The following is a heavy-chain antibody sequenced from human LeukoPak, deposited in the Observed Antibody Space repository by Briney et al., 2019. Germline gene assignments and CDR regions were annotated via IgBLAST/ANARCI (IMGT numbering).Heavy chain of an antibody. J-gene: IGHJ4*02. V-gene: IGHV1-69*13. Sequence: GAPVKVSCKASGGTFSSYAISWVRQAPGQGLEWMGGIIPIFGTANYAQKFQGRVTITADESTSTAYMELSSLRSEDTAVYYCTREPKGRWLQFDYWGQGTLVTVSS. CDR2: IIPIFGTA. CDR3: TREPKGRWLQFDY. CDR1: GGTFSSYA. D-gene: IGHD5-24*01.